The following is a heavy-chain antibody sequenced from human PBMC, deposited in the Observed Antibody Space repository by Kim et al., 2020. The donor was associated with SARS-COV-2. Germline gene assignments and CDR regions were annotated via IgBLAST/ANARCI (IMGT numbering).Heavy chain of an antibody. CDR1: GFTFSSYS. D-gene: IGHD6-19*01. CDR2: IRDIGDGT. J-gene: IGHJ4*02. Sequence: GGSLRLSCAASGFTFSSYSMNWVRQAPGKGLEWVSAIRDIGDGTYYADSVKGRFTISRDNSKNMLYLQMNSLRADDTAIYYCAKDRPNSGWDYDYWGQGTLVTVSS. CDR3: AKDRPNSGWDYDY. V-gene: IGHV3-23*01.